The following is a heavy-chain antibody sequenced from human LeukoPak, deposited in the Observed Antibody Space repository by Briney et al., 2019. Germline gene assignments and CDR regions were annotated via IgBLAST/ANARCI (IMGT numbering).Heavy chain of an antibody. J-gene: IGHJ6*02. Sequence: ASVKVSCKASGYTFTSYGISWVRQAPGQGLEWMGWISAYNGNTNYAQKLQGRVTMTTDTPTSTAYMELRSLRSDDTAVYYCAISRRGYDSSGYYYYYYGMDVWGQGTTVTVSS. CDR2: ISAYNGNT. D-gene: IGHD3-22*01. CDR3: AISRRGYDSSGYYYYYYGMDV. CDR1: GYTFTSYG. V-gene: IGHV1-18*01.